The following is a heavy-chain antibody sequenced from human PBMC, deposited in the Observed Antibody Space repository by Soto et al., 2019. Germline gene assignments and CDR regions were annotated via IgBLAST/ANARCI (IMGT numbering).Heavy chain of an antibody. CDR1: GFTVSSNY. Sequence: EVQLVESGGGLVQPGGSLRLSCAASGFTVSSNYMSWVRQAPGKGLEWVSVIYSGGSTYYADSVKGRFTISRDNSKNTLDLQMISLRAEDTAVYYCAREKVRGVGSSRDAFDIWGQGTMVTVSS. J-gene: IGHJ3*02. CDR2: IYSGGST. D-gene: IGHD3-10*01. V-gene: IGHV3-66*01. CDR3: AREKVRGVGSSRDAFDI.